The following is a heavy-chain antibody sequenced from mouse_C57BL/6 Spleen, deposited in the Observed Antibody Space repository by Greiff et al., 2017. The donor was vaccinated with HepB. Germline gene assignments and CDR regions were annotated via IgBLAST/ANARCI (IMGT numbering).Heavy chain of an antibody. V-gene: IGHV3-6*01. CDR3: ASDYGSSLDY. CDR1: GYSITSGYY. Sequence: VQLQQSGPGLVKPSQSLSLTCSVTGYSITSGYYWNWIRQFPGNKLEWMGYISYDGSNNYNPSLKNRISITRDTSKNQFFLKLNSVTTEDTATYYCASDYGSSLDYWGQGTTLTVSS. CDR2: ISYDGSN. D-gene: IGHD1-1*01. J-gene: IGHJ2*01.